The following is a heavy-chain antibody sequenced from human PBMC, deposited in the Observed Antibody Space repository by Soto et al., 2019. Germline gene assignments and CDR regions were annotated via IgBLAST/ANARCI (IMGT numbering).Heavy chain of an antibody. CDR3: ARSVLMVYAMAGSHFDP. D-gene: IGHD2-8*01. J-gene: IGHJ5*02. Sequence: GASVKVSCTASGGTFSSDFISWVRQAPGQGFEWVGGTIARFGSANFAQKFQGRVTITADRFTSTVYMELRSLRSDDTAVYYCARSVLMVYAMAGSHFDPWGQGTLVTVSS. CDR1: GGTFSSDF. V-gene: IGHV1-69*06. CDR2: TIARFGSA.